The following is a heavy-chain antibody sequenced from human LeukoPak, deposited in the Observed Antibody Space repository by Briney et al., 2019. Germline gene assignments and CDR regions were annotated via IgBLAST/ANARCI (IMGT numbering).Heavy chain of an antibody. Sequence: SETLSLTCAVYGGPFSGYYWSWIRQPPGKGLEWIGEINHSGSTNYNPSLKSRVTISVDTSKNQFSLKLSSVTAADTAVYYCAREGNDYGDQNWFDPWGQRTLVTVSS. V-gene: IGHV4-34*01. CDR1: GGPFSGYY. CDR2: INHSGST. D-gene: IGHD4-17*01. CDR3: AREGNDYGDQNWFDP. J-gene: IGHJ5*02.